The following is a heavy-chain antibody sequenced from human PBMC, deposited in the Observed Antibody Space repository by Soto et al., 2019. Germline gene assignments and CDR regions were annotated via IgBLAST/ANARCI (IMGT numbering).Heavy chain of an antibody. J-gene: IGHJ6*02. CDR3: ARAEQWLEGGYYYYYGIDV. V-gene: IGHV6-1*01. D-gene: IGHD6-19*01. CDR1: GDSVSSNSAA. CDR2: TYYRSKWYN. Sequence: SQTLSLTCAISGDSVSSNSAAWNWIRQSPSRGLEWLGRTYYRSKWYNDYAVSVKSRITINPDTSKNQFSLQLNSVTPEDTAVYYCARAEQWLEGGYYYYYGIDVWGQGTTVTVSS.